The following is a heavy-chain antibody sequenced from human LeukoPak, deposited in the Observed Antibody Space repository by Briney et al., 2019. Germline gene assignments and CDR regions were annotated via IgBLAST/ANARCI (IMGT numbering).Heavy chain of an antibody. Sequence: PGGSLRLSCAASGFTFSSYAMHWVRQAPGKGLEWVAVISYDGSNKYYADSVKGRFTISRDNSKNTLYLQMNSLRAEDTAVYYCAREGVVVVVAATTGGYYMDVWGKGTTVTVSS. V-gene: IGHV3-30*04. CDR3: AREGVVVVVAATTGGYYMDV. CDR1: GFTFSSYA. CDR2: ISYDGSNK. D-gene: IGHD2-15*01. J-gene: IGHJ6*03.